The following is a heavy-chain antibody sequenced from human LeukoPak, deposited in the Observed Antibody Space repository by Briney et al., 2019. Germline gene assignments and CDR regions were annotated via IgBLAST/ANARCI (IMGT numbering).Heavy chain of an antibody. CDR1: GYNFASYW. J-gene: IGHJ3*01. D-gene: IGHD6-19*01. V-gene: IGHV5-51*01. CDR2: IYPGDSNT. CDR3: GGPGWNSSVYVLDV. Sequence: GESLKISCKGLGYNFASYWIGWVRQMPGKGLEWMGLIYPGDSNTRYSPSFQSQVTISADKSIDTASLQWSSLRASDTAMYYCGGPGWNSSVYVLDVWGQGKRVTV.